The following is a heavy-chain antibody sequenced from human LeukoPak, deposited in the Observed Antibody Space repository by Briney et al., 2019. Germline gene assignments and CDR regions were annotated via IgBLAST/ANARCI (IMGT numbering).Heavy chain of an antibody. D-gene: IGHD6-13*01. V-gene: IGHV4-59*08. CDR2: INYIRTT. J-gene: IGHJ6*02. CDR3: ARSYSSSVHYYYYGMDV. CDR1: GGSISSYY. Sequence: LETLSLTCTVSGGSISSYYWNWIRQPPGKGLEWIGYINYIRTTDYNPSLKSRVTISLDTSKNRFSLKLSSVTAADTAMYYCARSYSSSVHYYYYGMDVWGQGTTVTVSS.